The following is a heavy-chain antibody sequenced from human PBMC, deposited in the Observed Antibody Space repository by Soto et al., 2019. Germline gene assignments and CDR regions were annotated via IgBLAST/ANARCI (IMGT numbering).Heavy chain of an antibody. CDR3: ARRYSGSYLPSATNHFDY. Sequence: QVPLVQSGAEVKKPGASVKVSCKASGYTFTSYGISWVRQAPGQGFEWMGWISAYNGNTNYAQKLQGRVTMTTDTSTSTAYMELRSLRSDDTAVYYCARRYSGSYLPSATNHFDYWGQGTLVTVSS. V-gene: IGHV1-18*01. J-gene: IGHJ4*02. CDR1: GYTFTSYG. D-gene: IGHD3-10*01. CDR2: ISAYNGNT.